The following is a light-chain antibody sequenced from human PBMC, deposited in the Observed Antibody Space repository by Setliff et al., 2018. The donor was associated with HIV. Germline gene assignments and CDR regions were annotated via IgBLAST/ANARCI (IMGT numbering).Light chain of an antibody. V-gene: IGLV2-14*01. CDR2: EVK. CDR3: SSYAITNTLP. CDR1: TSDVGGYNY. Sequence: QSVLTQPASVSGSPGQSITISCTGTTSDVGGYNYVSWYQQHPGKAPKLIIYEVKNRPSGVSNRFSGSKSGNTASLTISGLQAEDEAEYYCSSYAITNTLPFGTGTKVTVL. J-gene: IGLJ1*01.